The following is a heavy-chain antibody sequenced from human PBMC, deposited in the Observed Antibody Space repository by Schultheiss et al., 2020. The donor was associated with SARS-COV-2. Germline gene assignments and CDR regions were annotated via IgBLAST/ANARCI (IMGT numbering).Heavy chain of an antibody. D-gene: IGHD2-15*01. J-gene: IGHJ4*02. V-gene: IGHV1-69*06. CDR2: IIPIFGTA. CDR1: GGTFSSYA. CDR3: ARDAVVEGTIFEH. Sequence: SVKVSCKASGGTFSSYAISWVRQAPGQGLEWMGGIIPIFGTANYAQKFQGRVTITADKSTSTAYMELSSLRSEDTAVYYCARDAVVEGTIFEHWGQGTLVTVSS.